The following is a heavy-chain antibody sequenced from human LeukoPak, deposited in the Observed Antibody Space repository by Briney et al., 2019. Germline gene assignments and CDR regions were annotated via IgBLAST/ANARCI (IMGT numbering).Heavy chain of an antibody. CDR2: ISGSYST. V-gene: IGHV3-23*01. CDR1: GFPLSSYA. Sequence: PGGSLRLSCAASGFPLSSYAMSWVRQAPGKGLEWVSSISGSYSTYYADSVKGRFTISRDNSKNTLYLQMNSLRAEDTALYYCAKDYYMGVWGKGTTVTVSS. J-gene: IGHJ6*03. CDR3: AKDYYMGV.